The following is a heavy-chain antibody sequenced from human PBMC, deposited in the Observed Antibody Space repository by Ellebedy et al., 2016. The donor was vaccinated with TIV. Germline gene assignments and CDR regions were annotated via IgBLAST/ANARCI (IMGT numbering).Heavy chain of an antibody. V-gene: IGHV3-74*01. J-gene: IGHJ5*02. CDR2: IKGDGSST. CDR1: GFTFSGYW. Sequence: PGGSLRLSCAASGFTFSGYWMNWVRQAPGKGLVWVSRIKGDGSSTSYADPVKGRFTISRDNAKNTLYLQMNSLRAEDTAVYYCAKSDWFDPWGQGTLVTVSS. CDR3: AKSDWFDP.